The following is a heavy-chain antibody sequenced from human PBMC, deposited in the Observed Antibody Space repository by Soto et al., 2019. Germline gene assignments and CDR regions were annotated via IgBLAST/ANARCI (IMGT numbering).Heavy chain of an antibody. J-gene: IGHJ6*02. CDR3: ASSDGHPGDFFYYNGMDV. CDR1: GASMRSYY. Sequence: EILSLTCSVSGASMRSYYWPWIRQPPGKGLEWIGYVYTSDYTRYSSSLKSRVTISVDTSKSQFYLRLNSVTAADTAVYYCASSDGHPGDFFYYNGMDVWGQGTTVTVSS. CDR2: VYTSDYT. V-gene: IGHV4-4*08. D-gene: IGHD3-10*01.